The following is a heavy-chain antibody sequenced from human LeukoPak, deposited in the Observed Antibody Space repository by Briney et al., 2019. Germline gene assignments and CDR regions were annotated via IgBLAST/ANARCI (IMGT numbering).Heavy chain of an antibody. Sequence: GGSLGLSCAASGFTFSSYAMSWVRQAPGKGLEWVSAISGSGGSTYYADSVKGRFTISRDNAKNSLYPQMNSLRAEDTAVYYCARDLWLQHNHYMDVWGKGTTVTISS. D-gene: IGHD5-24*01. CDR3: ARDLWLQHNHYMDV. J-gene: IGHJ6*03. CDR2: ISGSGGST. V-gene: IGHV3-23*01. CDR1: GFTFSSYA.